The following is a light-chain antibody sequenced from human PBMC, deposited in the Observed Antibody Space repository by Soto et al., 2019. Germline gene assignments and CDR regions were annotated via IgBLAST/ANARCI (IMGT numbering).Light chain of an antibody. CDR2: GSD. V-gene: IGLV1-40*01. CDR3: QSYDSNLSGV. CDR1: GSNIGAGYG. Sequence: QSVLTQPPSVPGAPGQTATISCTGSGSNIGAGYGVQWYQQLPGTAPRLLIYGSDDRPSGVPDRFSASVSGNSASLAITGLQTEDEAVYYCQSYDSNLSGVFGPGTKVTV. J-gene: IGLJ1*01.